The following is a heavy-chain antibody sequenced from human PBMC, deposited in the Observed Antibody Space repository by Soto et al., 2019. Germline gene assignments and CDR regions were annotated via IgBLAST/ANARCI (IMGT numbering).Heavy chain of an antibody. J-gene: IGHJ4*02. D-gene: IGHD4-4*01. CDR1: GFTFSSYA. CDR3: AKAPYGVTFPFDY. CDR2: ISGSGAGT. Sequence: GGSLRLSCAASGFTFSSYAMSWVRQAPGKGLEWVSAISGSGAGTYYADSVKGRFTISRDNSKNTLYLQMNSLRAEDTAVYYCAKAPYGVTFPFDYWGQGTLVPVSS. V-gene: IGHV3-23*01.